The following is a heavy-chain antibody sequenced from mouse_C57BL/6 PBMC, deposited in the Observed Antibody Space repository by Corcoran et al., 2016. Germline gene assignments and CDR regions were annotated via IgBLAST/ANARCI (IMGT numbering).Heavy chain of an antibody. V-gene: IGHV3-6*01. CDR2: ISYDGSN. Sequence: DVQLQESGPGLVKPSQSLSLTCSVTGYSITSGYYWNWIRQFPGNKLEWMGYISYDGSNNYNPSLKNRISITPDTSKNQFFLKLNSVTTEDTATYYCARVLYYGNYGGYFDYWGQGTTLTVSS. CDR1: GYSITSGYY. D-gene: IGHD2-1*01. CDR3: ARVLYYGNYGGYFDY. J-gene: IGHJ2*01.